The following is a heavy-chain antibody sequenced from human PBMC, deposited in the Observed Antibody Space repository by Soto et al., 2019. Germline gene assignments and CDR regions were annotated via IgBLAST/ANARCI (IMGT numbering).Heavy chain of an antibody. CDR3: ARGQRFSDSFDP. Sequence: PSETLFLTCTVSGGAISGYYWTWIRQSAGKGLEWIGRIYSSGGTKYNPSLQSRVTMSLDTSKNQFSLRLSSVTAADTAVYYCARGQRFSDSFDPWGQGTLVTVSS. CDR2: IYSSGGT. V-gene: IGHV4-4*07. D-gene: IGHD3-3*01. CDR1: GGAISGYY. J-gene: IGHJ5*02.